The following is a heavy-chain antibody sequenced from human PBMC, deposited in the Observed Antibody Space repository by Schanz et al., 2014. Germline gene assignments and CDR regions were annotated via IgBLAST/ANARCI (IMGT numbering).Heavy chain of an antibody. CDR1: GFIFSYYT. CDR3: ARDLACGGNDV. J-gene: IGHJ4*02. Sequence: QVELVESGGGVVQPGRSLRLSCAASGFIFSYYTIHWVRQAPGKGLEWVAVISDDGSRRHYADFVTGRFTITRDNSKDTVYLQMSSLRAEDTAVYYCARDLACGGNDVWGQGTLVTVSS. D-gene: IGHD2-15*01. V-gene: IGHV3-30*04. CDR2: ISDDGSRR.